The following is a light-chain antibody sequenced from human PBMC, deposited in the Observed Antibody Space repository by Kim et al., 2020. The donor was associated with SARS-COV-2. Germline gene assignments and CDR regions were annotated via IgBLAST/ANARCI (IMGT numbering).Light chain of an antibody. V-gene: IGLV3-21*04. CDR2: YDS. CDR1: NIGSKS. Sequence: SYELTQPPSVSVAPGKTARITCGGNNIGSKSVHWYQQKPGQAPVLVIYYDSDRPSGIPERFSGSNSGNTATLTISRVEAGDEADYSCQVWDSKMVFG. J-gene: IGLJ2*01. CDR3: QVWDSKMV.